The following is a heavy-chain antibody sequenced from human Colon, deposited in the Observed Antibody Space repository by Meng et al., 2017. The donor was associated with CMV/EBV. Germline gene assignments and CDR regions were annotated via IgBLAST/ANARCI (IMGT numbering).Heavy chain of an antibody. Sequence: SCVVSGLTFGTYTMNCVRQAPGKGLEWVASINRYADKIGYADSVQGRFTISRDNAKNSLYLQMNSLGAEDTAVYFCVREVRRSWFDPWGQGTLVTVSS. CDR3: VREVRRSWFDP. J-gene: IGHJ5*02. CDR2: INRYADKI. D-gene: IGHD4-11*01. CDR1: GLTFGTYT. V-gene: IGHV3-21*01.